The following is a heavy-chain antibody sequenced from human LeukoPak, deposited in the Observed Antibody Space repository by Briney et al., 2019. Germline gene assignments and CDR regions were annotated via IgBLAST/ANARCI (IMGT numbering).Heavy chain of an antibody. J-gene: IGHJ4*02. V-gene: IGHV3-30*01. CDR2: ISYDGSNK. Sequence: GGSPRLSCAASGFTFSSYAMHWVRQAPGKGLEWVAVISYDGSNKYYADSVKGRFTISRDNSKNTLYLQMNSLRAEGTAVYYCAREGQNYYFDYWGQGTLVTVSS. CDR1: GFTFSSYA. CDR3: AREGQNYYFDY.